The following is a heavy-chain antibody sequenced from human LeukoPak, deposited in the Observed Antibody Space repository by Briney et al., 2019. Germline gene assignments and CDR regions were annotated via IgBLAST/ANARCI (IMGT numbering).Heavy chain of an antibody. D-gene: IGHD3-22*01. CDR3: GRAGRYYDSTGYYCYFDY. Sequence: SGTLSLTCAVSGGSISSSNWWSWVRQPPGKGLEWIGEISQSGSTNYNPSLKSRVTMSVDKSKNQFSLKLTSVTAADTAVYYCGRAGRYYDSTGYYCYFDYWGQETLVTVS. CDR2: ISQSGST. V-gene: IGHV4-4*02. CDR1: GGSISSSNW. J-gene: IGHJ4*02.